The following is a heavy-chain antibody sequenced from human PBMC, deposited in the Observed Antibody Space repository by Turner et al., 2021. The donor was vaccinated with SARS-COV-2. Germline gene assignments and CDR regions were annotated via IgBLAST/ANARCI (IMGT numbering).Heavy chain of an antibody. CDR2: FSAGGGST. CDR1: GLTFSSYA. J-gene: IGHJ4*02. D-gene: IGHD6-25*01. V-gene: IGHV3-23*01. CDR3: AKVPPSGDYFDY. Sequence: EVQLLESGGGLVQPGGSLRLSFAASGLTFSSYAISWVRQAPGKGLEWVSAFSAGGGSTYYADSVKGRFTISRDNSKNTLYLQMNSLRAEDTAVYYCAKVPPSGDYFDYWGQGTLVTVSS.